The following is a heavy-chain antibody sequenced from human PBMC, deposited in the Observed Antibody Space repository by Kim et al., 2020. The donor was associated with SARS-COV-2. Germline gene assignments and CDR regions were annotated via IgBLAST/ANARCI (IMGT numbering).Heavy chain of an antibody. D-gene: IGHD6-19*01. Sequence: GGSLRLSCAASGFTLSDTNMSWIRQAPGKGLEWISYITSSGLTIFYADSVRGRFTISRDSTSLYLQINSLRADDTAVYYCATEYSSAWSPFIQWGQGTLVTVSS. CDR2: ITSSGLTI. CDR1: GFTLSDTN. J-gene: IGHJ1*01. CDR3: ATEYSSAWSPFIQ. V-gene: IGHV3-11*01.